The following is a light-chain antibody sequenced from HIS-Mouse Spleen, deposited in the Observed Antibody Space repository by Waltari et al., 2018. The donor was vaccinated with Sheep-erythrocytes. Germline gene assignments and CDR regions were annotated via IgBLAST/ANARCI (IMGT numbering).Light chain of an antibody. J-gene: IGKJ4*01. V-gene: IGKV1-33*01. Sequence: DIQMTQSPSSLSASVGDSVTITCQASQDISNYLNWYQQKPGKPPKLLIYDAANLETGVPSRFSGSGSGTDFTFTISSLQPEDIATYYCQQYDNLLTFGGGTKVEIK. CDR1: QDISNY. CDR2: DAA. CDR3: QQYDNLLT.